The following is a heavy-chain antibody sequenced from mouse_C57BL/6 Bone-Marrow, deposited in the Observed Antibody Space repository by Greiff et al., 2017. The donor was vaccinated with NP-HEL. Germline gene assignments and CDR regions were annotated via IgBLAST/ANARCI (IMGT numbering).Heavy chain of an antibody. J-gene: IGHJ2*01. D-gene: IGHD1-1*01. Sequence: QVQLKQSGAELVRPGASVKLSCKASGYTFTDYYINWVKQRPGQGLEWIARIYPGSGNTYYNEKFKGKATLTAEKSSSTAYMQLSSLTSEDSAVYFCARGVITQLSFFDYWGQGTTLTVSS. V-gene: IGHV1-76*01. CDR1: GYTFTDYY. CDR2: IYPGSGNT. CDR3: ARGVITQLSFFDY.